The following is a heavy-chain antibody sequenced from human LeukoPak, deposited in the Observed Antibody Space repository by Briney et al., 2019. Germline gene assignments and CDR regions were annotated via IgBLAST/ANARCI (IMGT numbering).Heavy chain of an antibody. CDR2: IYSGGST. J-gene: IGHJ6*03. V-gene: IGHV3-66*01. CDR3: ARAYSGYDFRDSLGYYYYMDV. Sequence: QTGGSLRLSCAASGFTVSSNYMSWVRQAPGKGLEWVSVIYSGGSTYYADSVKGRFTISRDNSKNTLYLQMNSLRAEDTAVYYCARAYSGYDFRDSLGYYYYMDVWGKGTTVTISS. CDR1: GFTVSSNY. D-gene: IGHD5-12*01.